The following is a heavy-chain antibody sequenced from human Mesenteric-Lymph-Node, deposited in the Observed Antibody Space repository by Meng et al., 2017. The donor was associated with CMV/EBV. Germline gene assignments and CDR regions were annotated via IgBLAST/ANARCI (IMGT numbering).Heavy chain of an antibody. D-gene: IGHD2-21*02. CDR3: ARNVVEVTADSFDY. V-gene: IGHV4-39*01. CDR2: IYYSGST. Sequence: SGGSISSSSYYWGWIRQPPGKGLEWIGSIYYSGSTYYNPSLKSRVTISVDTSKNQFSLKLSSVTAADTAVYYCARNVVEVTADSFDYWGQGTLVTVSS. CDR1: GGSISSSSYY. J-gene: IGHJ4*02.